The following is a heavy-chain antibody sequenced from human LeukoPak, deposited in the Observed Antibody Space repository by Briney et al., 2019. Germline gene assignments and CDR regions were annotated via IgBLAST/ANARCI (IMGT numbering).Heavy chain of an antibody. CDR1: GFTFSSYA. D-gene: IGHD3-22*01. J-gene: IGHJ4*02. V-gene: IGHV3-23*01. Sequence: GGSLRLSCAAPGFTFSSYAMSWVRQAPGKGLELVSAISGSGGSTYYADSVKGRFTISRDNSKNTLYLQMNSLRAEDTAVYYCAGVRYYYDSSGYYYYWGQGTLVTVSS. CDR3: AGVRYYYDSSGYYYY. CDR2: ISGSGGST.